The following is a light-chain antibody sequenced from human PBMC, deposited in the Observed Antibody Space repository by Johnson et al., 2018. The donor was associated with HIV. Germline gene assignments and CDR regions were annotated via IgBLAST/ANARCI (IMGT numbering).Light chain of an antibody. CDR2: ENN. Sequence: QSVLTQPPSVSAAPGQKVTISCSGSSSNIGNNYVSWYQQLPGTAPKLLIYENNKRPSGIPDRFSGSKSGTSATLGITGLPTGAEADYYCGTWDSSLSAVFGTGTKVTVL. CDR1: SSNIGNNY. CDR3: GTWDSSLSAV. J-gene: IGLJ1*01. V-gene: IGLV1-51*02.